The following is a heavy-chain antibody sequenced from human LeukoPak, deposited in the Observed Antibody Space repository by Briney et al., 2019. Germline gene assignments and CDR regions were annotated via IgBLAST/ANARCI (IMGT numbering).Heavy chain of an antibody. V-gene: IGHV4-30-4*08. D-gene: IGHD2-2*01. CDR1: GGSISRGDYY. CDR2: IYYSGST. J-gene: IGHJ5*02. CDR3: AREARGQLLYWFDP. Sequence: PSQTLSLTCTVSGGSISRGDYYWSWIRQPPRKGLERIGYIYYSGSTYYNPALKSRVTISVDTSKNQFSLKLSSVNSADTAVYYCAREARGQLLYWFDPWGQGTLVTVSS.